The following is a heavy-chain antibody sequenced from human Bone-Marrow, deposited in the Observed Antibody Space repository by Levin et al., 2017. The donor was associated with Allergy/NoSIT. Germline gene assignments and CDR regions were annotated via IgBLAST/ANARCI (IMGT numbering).Heavy chain of an antibody. Sequence: TGGSLRLSCAASGFTFSSYEMNWVRQAPGKGLEWVSYISSSGSTIYYADSVKGRFTISRDNAKNSLYLQMNSLRAEDTAVYYCARVGCTGGVCYTFYYYYYMDVWGKGTTVTVSS. CDR1: GFTFSSYE. CDR2: ISSSGSTI. V-gene: IGHV3-48*03. CDR3: ARVGCTGGVCYTFYYYYYMDV. D-gene: IGHD2-8*02. J-gene: IGHJ6*03.